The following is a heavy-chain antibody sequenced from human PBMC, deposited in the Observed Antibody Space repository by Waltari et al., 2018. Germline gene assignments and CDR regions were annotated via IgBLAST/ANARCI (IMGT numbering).Heavy chain of an antibody. J-gene: IGHJ4*02. CDR1: GSTFTNYG. CDR3: ARGVPGSWPDYYFDH. CDR2: FSVYNGNT. V-gene: IGHV1-18*01. Sequence: QVQLVQSGAEVKKPGASVKVSCKASGSTFTNYGISWVRQAPGQGLEWMGWFSVYNGNTNYAQKLQGRVTMTTDTSTSTAYMESRSLRSDDTAVYYCARGVPGSWPDYYFDHWGQGTLVTVSS. D-gene: IGHD3-10*01.